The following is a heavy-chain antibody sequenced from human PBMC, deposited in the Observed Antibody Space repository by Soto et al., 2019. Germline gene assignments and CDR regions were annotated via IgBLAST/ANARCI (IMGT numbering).Heavy chain of an antibody. V-gene: IGHV1-46*01. D-gene: IGHD1-20*01. J-gene: IGHJ5*02. Sequence: ASVKVSCKASGYTFTSYYMHWVRQAPGQGLEWMGIINPSGGSTSYAQKFQGRVTMTRDTSTSTVYLQWSSLKASDTAMYYCARRRFLTGSYWFDPWGQGTLVTVSS. CDR3: ARRRFLTGSYWFDP. CDR1: GYTFTSYY. CDR2: INPSGGST.